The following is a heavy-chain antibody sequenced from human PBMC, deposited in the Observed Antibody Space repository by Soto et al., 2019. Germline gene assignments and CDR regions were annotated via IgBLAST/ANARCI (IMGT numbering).Heavy chain of an antibody. V-gene: IGHV3-23*01. D-gene: IGHD4-4*01. Sequence: PVGSLRLSCADSGFSFRNYAMSLVRQARGKGLEWVSVISVSGGMTRYADSVKGRFFTSRDNSKNTLSLRMNSLRAEDTGVYYCARAPDDYNMYRWDSWGQGTPVTVYS. CDR2: ISVSGGMT. CDR3: ARAPDDYNMYRWDS. CDR1: GFSFRNYA. J-gene: IGHJ4*02.